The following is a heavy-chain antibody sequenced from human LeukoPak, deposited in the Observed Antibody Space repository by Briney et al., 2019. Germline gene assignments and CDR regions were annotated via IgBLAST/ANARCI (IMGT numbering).Heavy chain of an antibody. CDR2: IYNSGST. CDR3: AREGPEVVPAAMHYYYGMDV. D-gene: IGHD2-2*01. V-gene: IGHV4-31*03. CDR1: GGSISSGGYY. J-gene: IGHJ6*04. Sequence: SETLSLTCTVSGGSISSGGYYWSWIRQHPGKGLEWIGYIYNSGSTYYNPSLKSRITISVDTSKNQFSLKLSSVTAADTAVYYCAREGPEVVPAAMHYYYGMDVWGKGTTVTVSS.